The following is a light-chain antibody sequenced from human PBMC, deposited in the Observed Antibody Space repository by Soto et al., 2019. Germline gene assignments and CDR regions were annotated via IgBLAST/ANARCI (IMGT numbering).Light chain of an antibody. CDR2: DAS. CDR1: QTVGSY. J-gene: IGKJ5*01. CDR3: PQRLHWRIT. Sequence: EIVLTQSPATLSLSPGDRVTLSCRASQTVGSYLSWYQHSPGQGPRRLVYDASNRVTGIPARFSGSASETDFTLTLRSLEPEEFSGYYCPQRLHWRITFGQGTRLESK. V-gene: IGKV3-11*01.